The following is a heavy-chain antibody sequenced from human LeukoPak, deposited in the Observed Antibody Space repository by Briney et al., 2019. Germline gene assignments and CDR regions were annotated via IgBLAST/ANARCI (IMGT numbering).Heavy chain of an antibody. V-gene: IGHV4-59*01. Sequence: SETLSLTCTVSGGSISSYYWSWIRQPPGKGLEWIGYIYYSGSTIYNPSLKSRVTISVDTSKNQFSLKLSSVTAADTAVYYCARSEDYGDYVSPGAFDIWGQGTMVTVSS. D-gene: IGHD4-17*01. J-gene: IGHJ3*02. CDR3: ARSEDYGDYVSPGAFDI. CDR2: IYYSGST. CDR1: GGSISSYY.